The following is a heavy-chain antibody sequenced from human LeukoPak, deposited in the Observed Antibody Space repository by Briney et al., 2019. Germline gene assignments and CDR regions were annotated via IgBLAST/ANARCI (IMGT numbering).Heavy chain of an antibody. V-gene: IGHV3-48*03. CDR1: GFSFSSYD. CDR3: VRDHKWSFDY. J-gene: IGHJ4*02. CDR2: ISSSGSTI. D-gene: IGHD3-3*01. Sequence: GGSLRLSCAASGFSFSSYDMNWVRQAPGKGLEWISYISSSGSTIYYADSVKGPFTISRDNAKNSLYLQMISLRDEDTAVYYCVRDHKWSFDYWGQGTLVSVSS.